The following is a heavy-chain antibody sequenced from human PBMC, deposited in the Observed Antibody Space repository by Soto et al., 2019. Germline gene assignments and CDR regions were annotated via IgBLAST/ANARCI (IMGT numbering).Heavy chain of an antibody. V-gene: IGHV3-23*01. Sequence: PGGSLRLSCAASGFTFSSFAMSGVRQAPGKGLEWVSAISGSGGSTYYADSVKGRFTISRDNSKNTLYLQMNSLRAEDTAVYYCAKDLLYQLPFDYWGQGTLVTVSS. D-gene: IGHD2-2*01. CDR1: GFTFSSFA. J-gene: IGHJ4*02. CDR2: ISGSGGST. CDR3: AKDLLYQLPFDY.